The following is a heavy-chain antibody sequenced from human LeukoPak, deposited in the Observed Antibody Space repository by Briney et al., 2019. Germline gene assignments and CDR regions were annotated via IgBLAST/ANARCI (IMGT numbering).Heavy chain of an antibody. Sequence: PSETLSLTCAVSGGSISSYYWSWLRQPPGKGLEWIGYIYYSGSTNYNPSLKSRVTISVDTSKSQFSLKLSSVTAADTAVYYCARWGYGDYGLYYFDYWGQGTLVTVSS. CDR1: GGSISSYY. D-gene: IGHD4-17*01. CDR3: ARWGYGDYGLYYFDY. J-gene: IGHJ4*02. V-gene: IGHV4-59*01. CDR2: IYYSGST.